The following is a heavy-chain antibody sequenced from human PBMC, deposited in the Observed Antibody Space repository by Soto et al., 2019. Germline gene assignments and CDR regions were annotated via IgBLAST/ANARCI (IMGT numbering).Heavy chain of an antibody. V-gene: IGHV1-69*01. CDR3: PTNEARDGYSFDY. D-gene: IGHD5-12*01. J-gene: IGHJ4*02. CDR2: IIPIFGTP. CDR1: GVTFSRQD. Sequence: QVQLVQYGAEVKKPGSSVKVSCKASGVTFSRQDMRWVRQAPGQGLEWVGGIIPIFGTPQYAEKFQDRVTITADESTSTAYMELSSLTSEDTAVYYCPTNEARDGYSFDYWGQGTLVTVSS.